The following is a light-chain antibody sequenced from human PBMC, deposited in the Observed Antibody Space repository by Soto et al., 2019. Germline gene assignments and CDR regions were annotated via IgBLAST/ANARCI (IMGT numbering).Light chain of an antibody. J-gene: IGKJ4*01. Sequence: EIVMTQSPATLSVSPGERATLSCRASQSVSSNLAWYQQKPGQAPRLLIYGASTRATGIPARFSGSGSGTEFTLTISSLQSEDFAVYYCQPYNNLPHLAFGGGTKVNI. CDR2: GAS. CDR1: QSVSSN. CDR3: QPYNNLPHLA. V-gene: IGKV3-15*01.